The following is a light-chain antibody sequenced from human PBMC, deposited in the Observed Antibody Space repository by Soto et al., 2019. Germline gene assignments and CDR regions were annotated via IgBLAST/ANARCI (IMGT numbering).Light chain of an antibody. Sequence: EMVLTQSPATLSLSPGERATLSCRASQSVSSYLAWYQQKPGQAPRLLIYDASNRATGIPARFSGSGSGTDFTLTISSLEPEDFAVYYCQQRSNWPPTFGQGPRWKSN. V-gene: IGKV3-11*01. CDR3: QQRSNWPPT. CDR2: DAS. CDR1: QSVSSY. J-gene: IGKJ1*01.